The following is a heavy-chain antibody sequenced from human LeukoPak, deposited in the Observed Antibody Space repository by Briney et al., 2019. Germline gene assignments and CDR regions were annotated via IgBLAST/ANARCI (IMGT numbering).Heavy chain of an antibody. Sequence: EASVKVSCKASGGTFSSYAISWVRQAPGQGLEWMGGIIPNFGTANYAQKFQGRVTITADESTSTAYMELSSLRSEDTAVYYCASILHYCSSTSCHNDAFDIWGQGTMVTVSS. CDR1: GGTFSSYA. D-gene: IGHD2-2*01. V-gene: IGHV1-69*01. CDR3: ASILHYCSSTSCHNDAFDI. CDR2: IIPNFGTA. J-gene: IGHJ3*02.